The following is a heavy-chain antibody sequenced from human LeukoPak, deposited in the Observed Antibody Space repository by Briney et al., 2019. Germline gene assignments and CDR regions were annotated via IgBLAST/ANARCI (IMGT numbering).Heavy chain of an antibody. CDR2: IHYSGST. CDR3: AIYQSGLFDY. V-gene: IGHV4-30-4*01. CDR1: AGSISSGDYY. J-gene: IGHJ4*02. Sequence: SETLSLTCTVSAGSISSGDYYWSWIRQPPGKRLEWIGYIHYSGSTYYNPSLKSRVTISEDTSKNQFSLKLSSVTAADTAVYYCAIYQSGLFDYWGQGTLVTVSS. D-gene: IGHD2-2*02.